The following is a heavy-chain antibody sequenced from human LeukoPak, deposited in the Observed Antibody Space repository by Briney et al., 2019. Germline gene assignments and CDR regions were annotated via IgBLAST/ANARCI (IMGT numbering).Heavy chain of an antibody. V-gene: IGHV1-2*02. Sequence: ASVKVSCKASGYTFTGYYMHWVRQAPGQGLEWMGWINPNSGGTNYAQKFQGRVTITRNTSISTAYMELSSLRSEDTAVYYCARGDSGYDDLGYGDPDLDYWYYMDVWGKGTTVTVSS. CDR1: GYTFTGYY. CDR3: ARGDSGYDDLGYGDPDLDYWYYMDV. J-gene: IGHJ6*03. D-gene: IGHD5-12*01. CDR2: INPNSGGT.